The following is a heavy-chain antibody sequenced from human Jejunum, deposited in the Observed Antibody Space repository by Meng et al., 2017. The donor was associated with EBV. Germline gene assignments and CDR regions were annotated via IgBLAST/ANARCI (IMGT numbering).Heavy chain of an antibody. CDR2: ISTSGSST. CDR3: AQLTRA. Sequence: ELQVVESGGGLAQPGGSLRLSCAASGITFSYYGMSWVRQAPGKGLEWVSGISTSGSSTDYADSVKGRFTISRDNSKNTLYLQMNSLRAEDTAVYYCAQLTRAWGQGTMVTVSS. J-gene: IGHJ5*02. V-gene: IGHV3-23*04. CDR1: GITFSYYG.